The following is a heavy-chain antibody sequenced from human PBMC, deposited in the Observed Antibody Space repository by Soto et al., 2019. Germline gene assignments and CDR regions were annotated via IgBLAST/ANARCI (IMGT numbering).Heavy chain of an antibody. V-gene: IGHV3-23*01. CDR3: AKDSGVSTDGRWDDFWSGYYSWFDP. D-gene: IGHD3-3*01. CDR2: ISGSGGST. J-gene: IGHJ5*02. Sequence: GGSLRLSCAASGFTFSSYAMSWVRQAPGKGLEWVSAISGSGGSTYYADSVKGRFTISRDNSKNTLYLQMNSLRAEDTAVYYCAKDSGVSTDGRWDDFWSGYYSWFDPWGQGTLVTVSS. CDR1: GFTFSSYA.